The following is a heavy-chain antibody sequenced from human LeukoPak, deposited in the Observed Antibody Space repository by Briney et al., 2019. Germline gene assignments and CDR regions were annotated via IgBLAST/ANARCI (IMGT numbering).Heavy chain of an antibody. CDR3: AKGPARGAAAGIDY. J-gene: IGHJ4*02. V-gene: IGHV3-33*06. Sequence: GRSLRLSCAASGFTFSSYGMHWVRQAPGKGLEWVAIIWYDGSNKYYADSLKGRFTISRDNSKNTLYLQMNSLRAEDTAVYYCAKGPARGAAAGIDYWGQGTLVTVSS. CDR1: GFTFSSYG. CDR2: IWYDGSNK. D-gene: IGHD6-13*01.